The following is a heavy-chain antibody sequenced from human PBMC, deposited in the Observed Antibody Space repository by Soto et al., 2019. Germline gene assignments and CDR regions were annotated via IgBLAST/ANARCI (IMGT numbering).Heavy chain of an antibody. CDR3: ARHRAYCGGDCYSSDSYYYYYGMDV. D-gene: IGHD2-21*02. Sequence: SETLSLTCTVSGGSISSSSYYWGWIRQPPGKGLEWIGSIYYSGSTYYNPSLKSRVTISVDTSKNQFSLKLSSVTAADTAVYYCARHRAYCGGDCYSSDSYYYYYGMDVWGQGTTVT. V-gene: IGHV4-39*01. CDR2: IYYSGST. CDR1: GGSISSSSYY. J-gene: IGHJ6*02.